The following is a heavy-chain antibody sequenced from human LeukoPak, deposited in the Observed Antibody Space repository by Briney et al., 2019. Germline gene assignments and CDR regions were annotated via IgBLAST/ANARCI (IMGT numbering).Heavy chain of an antibody. Sequence: SETLSLTCTVSGVSISSYYWSWIRQPPGKGLEWIGYIYYSGSTNYNPSLKSRVTISVDTSKNQFSLKLSSVTAADTAVYYCARDGQSSGWYVYWGQGTLVTVSS. CDR1: GVSISSYY. CDR3: ARDGQSSGWYVY. D-gene: IGHD6-19*01. CDR2: IYYSGST. V-gene: IGHV4-59*01. J-gene: IGHJ4*02.